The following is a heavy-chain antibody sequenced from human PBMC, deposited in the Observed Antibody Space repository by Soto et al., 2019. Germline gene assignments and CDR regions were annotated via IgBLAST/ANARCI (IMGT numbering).Heavy chain of an antibody. CDR3: ARVSGAARNGYYYYYYGMDV. D-gene: IGHD3-10*01. J-gene: IGHJ6*02. CDR2: IYYSGST. Sequence: SETLSLTCTVSGGSISSGDYYWSWIREPPGKGLEWIGYIYYSGSTYYNPSLKSRVTISVDTSKNQFSLKLSSVTAADTAVYYCARVSGAARNGYYYYYYGMDVWGQGTTVTVSS. CDR1: GGSISSGDYY. V-gene: IGHV4-30-4*01.